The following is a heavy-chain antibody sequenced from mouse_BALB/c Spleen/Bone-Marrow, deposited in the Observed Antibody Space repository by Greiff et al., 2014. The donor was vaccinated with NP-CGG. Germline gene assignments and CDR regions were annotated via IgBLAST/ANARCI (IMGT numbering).Heavy chain of an antibody. Sequence: VQLKDSGGGLVKPGGSLKLSCAASGFAFSSYDMSWVRQTPEKRLEWVATISSGGSYTYYQDSVKGRFTISRDNARNTLYLQMSSLRSEDTALYYCARHRAAYYGNLYAMDYWGQGTSVTVSS. J-gene: IGHJ4*01. D-gene: IGHD2-10*01. V-gene: IGHV5-9*02. CDR1: GFAFSSYD. CDR2: ISSGGSYT. CDR3: ARHRAAYYGNLYAMDY.